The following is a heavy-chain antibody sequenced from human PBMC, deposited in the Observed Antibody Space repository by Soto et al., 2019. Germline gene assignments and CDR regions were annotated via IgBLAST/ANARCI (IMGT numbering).Heavy chain of an antibody. Sequence: GSLRLSCEASGFIVSTTYMTWVRQAPGKGLECVSVIYNGGRTYYADSVKGRFTISRDNSKNTLYLQMNSLRAEDTAVYYCARAQGPGVYYYYGMDVWGQGTTVTVSS. CDR1: GFIVSTTY. CDR2: IYNGGRT. CDR3: ARAQGPGVYYYYGMDV. V-gene: IGHV3-53*01. J-gene: IGHJ6*02. D-gene: IGHD3-10*01.